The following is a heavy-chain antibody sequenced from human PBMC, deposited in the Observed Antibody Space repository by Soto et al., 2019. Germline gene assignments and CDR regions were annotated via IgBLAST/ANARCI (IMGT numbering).Heavy chain of an antibody. V-gene: IGHV3-74*01. D-gene: IGHD6-13*01. CDR2: IKSDGSST. CDR1: GFTFSNSW. J-gene: IGHJ4*02. CDR3: ASGLVEYSSSWYDY. Sequence: EVQLVESGGGLVQPGGSLRLSCAASGFTFSNSWMHWVRQAPGKGLVWVSRIKSDGSSTSYADSVKGRFTISRDNGKTTLYLQMNSLRAEDTAVYYCASGLVEYSSSWYDYWGQGTLVTVSS.